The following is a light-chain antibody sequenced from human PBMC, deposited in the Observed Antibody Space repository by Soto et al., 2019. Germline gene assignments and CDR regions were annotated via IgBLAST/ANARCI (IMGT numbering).Light chain of an antibody. V-gene: IGKV3-15*01. CDR2: GAS. CDR3: QQRSNWPPS. CDR1: QSVSSN. Sequence: ERVRPQSPATLSVSPGQRATLSCRASQSVSSNLAWYQQKPGQAPRLFIYGASTGATGIPPRFSGSGSGTDFTLTISSLEPEDFAVYYCQQRSNWPPSFGPGTKVDIK. J-gene: IGKJ3*01.